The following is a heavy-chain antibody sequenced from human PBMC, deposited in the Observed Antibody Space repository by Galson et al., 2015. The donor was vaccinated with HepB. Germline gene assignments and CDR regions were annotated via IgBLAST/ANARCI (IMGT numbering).Heavy chain of an antibody. CDR1: GFTFSLYG. CDR2: ISYDASNK. J-gene: IGHJ4*02. V-gene: IGHV3-30*18. CDR3: AKDSRGANGWYSYYFDS. Sequence: SLRLSCAASGFTFSLYGMHWVRQAPGKGLEWVAVISYDASNKYYTESVKGRFTISRDNPKNTLYLQMNSLRPEDTAIYYCAKDSRGANGWYSYYFDSWGQGALVTVSS. D-gene: IGHD6-19*01.